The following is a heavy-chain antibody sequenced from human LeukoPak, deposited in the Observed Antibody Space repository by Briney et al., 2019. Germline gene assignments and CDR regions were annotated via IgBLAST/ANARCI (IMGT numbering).Heavy chain of an antibody. V-gene: IGHV4-61*02. Sequence: SETLSLTCTVSAGSINSGDYYWSWIRQPDGKGLEGIGRIYSPGTNYNYNPSLKSRVTISIYTSKNQFSLKLTSVTAADTAGYYCARGIGTSYDSSRDAFDIWGQGTMVTVSS. J-gene: IGHJ3*02. CDR2: IYSPGTN. CDR1: AGSINSGDYY. D-gene: IGHD3-22*01. CDR3: ARGIGTSYDSSRDAFDI.